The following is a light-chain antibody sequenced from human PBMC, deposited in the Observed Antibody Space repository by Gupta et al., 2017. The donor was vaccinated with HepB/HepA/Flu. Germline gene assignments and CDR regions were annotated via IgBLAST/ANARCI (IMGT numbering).Light chain of an antibody. J-gene: IGLJ2*01. V-gene: IGLV1-40*01. CDR3: KSYERSLSGSRV. Sequence: QSALTPPPSVSGAPGQRVTISCTGNNSNIGAGVDVHWYQQLPGTAPKILIFDNNNRPSGISDRGSGSKSGTSAALAITXLXDEDEGXYYCKSYERSLSGSRVFGGGTKLTVL. CDR1: NSNIGAGVD. CDR2: DNN.